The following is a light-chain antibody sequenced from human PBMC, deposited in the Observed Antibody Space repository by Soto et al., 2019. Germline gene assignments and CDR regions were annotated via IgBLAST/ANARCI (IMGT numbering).Light chain of an antibody. V-gene: IGKV3-11*01. CDR2: DAS. CDR1: QSVSSH. Sequence: EIVLTQSPATLSLSPGERATVSCRASQSVSSHLAWYQQKRGQAPRLLIYDASSRASGIPARFSGSGSGTDFALTINSLQSEDFAVYFCQQYDNLPLTFGPGTKVDIK. J-gene: IGKJ3*01. CDR3: QQYDNLPLT.